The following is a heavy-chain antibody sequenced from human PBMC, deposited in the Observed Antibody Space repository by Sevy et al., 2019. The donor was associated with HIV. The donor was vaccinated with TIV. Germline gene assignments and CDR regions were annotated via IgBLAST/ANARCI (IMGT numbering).Heavy chain of an antibody. V-gene: IGHV3-48*01. CDR3: ARGPSIFGDVDGLNI. Sequence: GGSLRLSCAASGFRFDRYSMNWVRQAPGKGLEWVSYISSGSSSINYADSVKDRFTISRDNAKKSLFLQMNSLRAGDSAVYYCARGPSIFGDVDGLNIWGQGTMVTVSS. J-gene: IGHJ3*02. D-gene: IGHD3-3*01. CDR2: ISSGSSSI. CDR1: GFRFDRYS.